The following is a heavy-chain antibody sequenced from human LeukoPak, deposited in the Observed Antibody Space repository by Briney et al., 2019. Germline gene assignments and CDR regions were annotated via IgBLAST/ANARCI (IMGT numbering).Heavy chain of an antibody. D-gene: IGHD3-3*01. J-gene: IGHJ4*02. Sequence: QPGGSLRLSCAASGFTSSRYSMTWVRQAPGKGLEWVSAISGNGGSTYSADSVKGRFTISRDNSKNTLYLQMNSLRAEDTALYYCAKQTAEGDYDFWSGYYGFDYWGQGTLVTVSS. CDR2: ISGNGGST. CDR1: GFTSSRYS. V-gene: IGHV3-23*01. CDR3: AKQTAEGDYDFWSGYYGFDY.